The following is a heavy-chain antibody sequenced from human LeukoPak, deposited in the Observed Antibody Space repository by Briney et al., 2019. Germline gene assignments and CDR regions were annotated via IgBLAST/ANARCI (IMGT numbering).Heavy chain of an antibody. J-gene: IGHJ6*03. Sequence: SETLSLTCTVSGGSISSGSYYWSWIRQPAGKGLEWIGRIYTSGSTNYNPSLKSRVTMSVDTSKNQFSLKLSSVTAADTAVYYCARESVDFDFWSGPGYYMDVWGKGTTVTDSS. CDR1: GGSISSGSYY. CDR2: IYTSGST. CDR3: ARESVDFDFWSGPGYYMDV. D-gene: IGHD3-3*01. V-gene: IGHV4-61*02.